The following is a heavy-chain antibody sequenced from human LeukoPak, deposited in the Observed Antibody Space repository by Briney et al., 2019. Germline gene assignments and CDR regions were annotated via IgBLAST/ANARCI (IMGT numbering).Heavy chain of an antibody. CDR1: GYTFTSYG. J-gene: IGHJ6*03. Sequence: ASVKVSCKASGYTFTSYGISWVRQAPGQGLEWMGWISAYNGNTNYAQKFQGRVTMTEDTSTDTAYMELCSLRSEDTAVYYCATGGDFWSGALPSYMDVWGKGTTVTVSS. D-gene: IGHD3-3*01. CDR2: ISAYNGNT. V-gene: IGHV1-18*01. CDR3: ATGGDFWSGALPSYMDV.